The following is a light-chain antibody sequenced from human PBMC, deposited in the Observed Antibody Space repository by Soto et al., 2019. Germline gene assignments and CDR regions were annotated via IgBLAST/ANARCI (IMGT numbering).Light chain of an antibody. V-gene: IGKV1-5*03. J-gene: IGKJ1*01. CDR1: QNTRKG. CDR2: EAS. Sequence: DIQMTQSPSTLSASVGDRVTITCRASQNTRKGVAWFQQRPGKAPRLLIYEASTLESGVPTRFSGSGFGTEFTLTINSLQPDDIATYYCQRYTTSSWTFGQGTKVDIK. CDR3: QRYTTSSWT.